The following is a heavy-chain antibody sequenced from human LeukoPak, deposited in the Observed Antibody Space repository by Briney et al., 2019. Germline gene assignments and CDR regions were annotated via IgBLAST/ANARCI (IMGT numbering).Heavy chain of an antibody. CDR1: GFTFSNYA. CDR3: ARYRCSSTSCFVDY. CDR2: ISSNGGST. Sequence: GGSLRLSCAASGFTFSNYAMYWVRQAPGKGLEYVSAISSNGGSTYYANSVKGRFTITRDNSKNTLYLQMGSLRAEDMAVYYCARYRCSSTSCFVDYWGQGTLVTVSS. J-gene: IGHJ4*02. V-gene: IGHV3-64*01. D-gene: IGHD2-2*01.